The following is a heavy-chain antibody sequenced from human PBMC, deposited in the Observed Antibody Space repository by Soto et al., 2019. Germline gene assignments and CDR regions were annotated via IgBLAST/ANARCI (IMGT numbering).Heavy chain of an antibody. J-gene: IGHJ4*02. CDR1: GFTFSSYS. CDR2: ISPIIGNV. CDR3: ARDASNSGPGY. D-gene: IGHD6-25*01. V-gene: IGHV3-48*01. Sequence: GGSLRLSCAASGFTFSSYSMNWVRQAPVNGLECVSYISPIIGNVHYADSVKGRFTISRYNAKNSLYLQREGLRVEDTAVYYCARDASNSGPGYWGQGTLVTVSS.